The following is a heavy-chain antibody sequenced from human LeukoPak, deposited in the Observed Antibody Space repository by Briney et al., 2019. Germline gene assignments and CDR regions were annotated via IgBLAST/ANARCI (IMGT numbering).Heavy chain of an antibody. CDR1: GDSISSSSYY. CDR2: IYYSGST. V-gene: IGHV4-39*07. Sequence: SETLSLTCTVSGDSISSSSYYWGWIRQPPGTGLERIGNIYYSGSTYYNPSLKSRVTMSVDTSKNQFSLKLSSVTAADTAVYYCARARYYYDSSGYSPPTFDYWGQGTLVTVSS. CDR3: ARARYYYDSSGYSPPTFDY. J-gene: IGHJ4*02. D-gene: IGHD3-22*01.